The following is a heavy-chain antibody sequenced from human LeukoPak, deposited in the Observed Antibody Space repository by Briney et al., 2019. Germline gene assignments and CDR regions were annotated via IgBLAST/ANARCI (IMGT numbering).Heavy chain of an antibody. CDR1: GYTFTGYY. D-gene: IGHD2-21*02. J-gene: IGHJ4*02. Sequence: ASVKVSCKASGYTFTGYYMHWVRQAPGQGFEWMGIINPSGGSTSYAQKFQGRVTMTRDTSTSTVYMELSSLRSEDTAVYYCARAYCGGDCSLDYWGQGTLVTVSS. CDR2: INPSGGST. V-gene: IGHV1-46*01. CDR3: ARAYCGGDCSLDY.